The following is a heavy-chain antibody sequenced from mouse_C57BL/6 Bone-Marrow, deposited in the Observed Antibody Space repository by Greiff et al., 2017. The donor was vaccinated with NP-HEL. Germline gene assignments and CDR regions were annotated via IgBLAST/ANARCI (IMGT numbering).Heavy chain of an antibody. Sequence: QVQLQQSGAELAKPGASVTLSCKASGYTFTEYTIHWVKQRSGQGLEWIGWFYPGSGSIKYNEKFKDKATSTADKSSSTAYMDLSRLTSEDSAVYFCARHGDYFGSSYGYFDDWGTGTTVTVSS. CDR2: FYPGSGSI. V-gene: IGHV1-62-2*01. J-gene: IGHJ1*03. CDR1: GYTFTEYT. D-gene: IGHD1-1*01. CDR3: ARHGDYFGSSYGYFDD.